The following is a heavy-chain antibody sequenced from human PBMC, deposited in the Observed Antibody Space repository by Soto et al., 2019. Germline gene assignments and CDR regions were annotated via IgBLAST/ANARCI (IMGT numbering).Heavy chain of an antibody. CDR1: GGSFSGYY. V-gene: IGHV4-34*01. CDR3: ASKRGYSYGRRGYYGMDV. CDR2: VNDSGST. D-gene: IGHD5-18*01. Sequence: SETLSLTCAVYGGSFSGYYWNWIRQPPGKGLEWIGEVNDSGSTNYNPSLKSRVTIPVDTSKNQFSLKLSSVTAADAAVYYCASKRGYSYGRRGYYGMDVWGQGTTVTVS. J-gene: IGHJ6*02.